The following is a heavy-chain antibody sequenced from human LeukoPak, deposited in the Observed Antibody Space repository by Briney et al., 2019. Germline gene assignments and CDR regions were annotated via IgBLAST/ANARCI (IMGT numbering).Heavy chain of an antibody. Sequence: GGSLRLSCAASGFTVTTNYMNWVRQAPGKGLEWVSVIYSGGGTYYADSVKGRFTISRDNSKNTLYLQMNSLRAEDTAVYYCASTDTALVSSLNYWGQGTLVTVSS. D-gene: IGHD5-18*01. J-gene: IGHJ4*02. CDR2: IYSGGGT. V-gene: IGHV3-66*01. CDR1: GFTVTTNY. CDR3: ASTDTALVSSLNY.